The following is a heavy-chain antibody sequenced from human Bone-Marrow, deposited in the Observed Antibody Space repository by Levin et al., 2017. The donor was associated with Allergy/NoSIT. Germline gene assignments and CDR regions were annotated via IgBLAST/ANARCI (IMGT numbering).Heavy chain of an antibody. V-gene: IGHV3-23*01. D-gene: IGHD1-14*01. CDR1: GFTFSDYV. Sequence: GGSLRLSCVGSGFTFSDYVISWVRQAPGKGPEWVSAIGTRGGTTYYAESVKGRFTISRDDSKNTLNLQMSSLRAEDAALYYCAITGTSSPGFDHWGQGTLVTVSS. CDR2: IGTRGGTT. CDR3: AITGTSSPGFDH. J-gene: IGHJ4*02.